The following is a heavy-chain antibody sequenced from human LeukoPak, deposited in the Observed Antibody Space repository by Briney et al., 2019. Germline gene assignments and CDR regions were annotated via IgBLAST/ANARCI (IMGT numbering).Heavy chain of an antibody. CDR2: INQNGGVT. J-gene: IGHJ4*02. CDR1: GCIFSNDW. D-gene: IGHD6-25*01. V-gene: IGHV3-7*01. CDR3: ASTDDAAAGPN. Sequence: GGSLRLSCAASGCIFSNDWMTWVRQVPGKGLEWVANINQNGGVTFYADPVKGRFTISRDNAKNSLYLQMNTLSVEDTAVYYCASTDDAAAGPNWGQGTLVTVSS.